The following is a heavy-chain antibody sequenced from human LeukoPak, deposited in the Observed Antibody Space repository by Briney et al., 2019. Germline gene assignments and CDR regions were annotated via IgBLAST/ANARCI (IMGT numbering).Heavy chain of an antibody. D-gene: IGHD3-3*02. Sequence: SETLSLTCTVSGGSISTYYWSWIRQPPGKGLEWIGYIYYSGSTNYNPSLKGRVTISVDTSKNQFSLKLSSVTAADTAVYYCARVRHFWSGYSRAFDIWGQGTMVTVSS. CDR1: GGSISTYY. J-gene: IGHJ3*02. V-gene: IGHV4-59*01. CDR3: ARVRHFWSGYSRAFDI. CDR2: IYYSGST.